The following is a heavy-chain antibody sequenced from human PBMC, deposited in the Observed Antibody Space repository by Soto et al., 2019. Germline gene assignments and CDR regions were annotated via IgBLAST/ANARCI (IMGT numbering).Heavy chain of an antibody. D-gene: IGHD3-10*01. CDR2: ISSGGDTT. J-gene: IGHJ4*02. V-gene: IGHV3-23*01. CDR1: GFTFNNYA. Sequence: EVQLLESGGGLVQPGGSLRLSCAASGFTFNNYAMTWVRQAPGKGLEWVSAISSGGDTTAYAASVKGRFTVSRDGSKNTLYLQMSSLRAADTALYYCAKGRGGSGSLTPRVDFWGQGTLVTVSS. CDR3: AKGRGGSGSLTPRVDF.